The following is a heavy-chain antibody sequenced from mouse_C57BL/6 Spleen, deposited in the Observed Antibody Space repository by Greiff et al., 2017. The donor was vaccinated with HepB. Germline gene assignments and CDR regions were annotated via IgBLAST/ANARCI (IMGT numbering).Heavy chain of an antibody. CDR3: GKGHYGGFAY. V-gene: IGHV1-53*01. J-gene: IGHJ3*01. CDR2: INPRNGGT. D-gene: IGHD1-2*01. Sequence: QVQLQQPGTELVKPGASVKLSCKASGYTFPSYWMHWVQQRPGQGLEWIGNINPRNGGTNYTEKFKSKATLTVDKSSSTAYLQLSSLTSEDSAVYYCGKGHYGGFAYWGQGTLVTVSA. CDR1: GYTFPSYW.